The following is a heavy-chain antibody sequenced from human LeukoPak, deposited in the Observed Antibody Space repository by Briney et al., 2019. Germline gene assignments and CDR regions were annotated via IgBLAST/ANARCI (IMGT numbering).Heavy chain of an antibody. CDR2: ILYDGSNK. V-gene: IGHV3-30-3*01. Sequence: GGSLRLSCAASGFTFSSYAMHWVRQAPGKGLEWVAVILYDGSNKYYADSVKGRFTISRDNSKSTLYLQMNSLRAEDTAVYYCARGRTNSGSKTSYGMDVWGQGTTVTVSS. CDR3: ARGRTNSGSKTSYGMDV. J-gene: IGHJ6*02. D-gene: IGHD1-26*01. CDR1: GFTFSSYA.